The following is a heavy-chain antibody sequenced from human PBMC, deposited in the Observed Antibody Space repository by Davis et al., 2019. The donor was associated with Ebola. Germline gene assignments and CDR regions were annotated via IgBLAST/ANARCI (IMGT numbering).Heavy chain of an antibody. Sequence: GESLKISCAASGFTFSSYWMHWVRQAPGKGLVWVSRIITDGTTTNYADSVKGRFTISRDNAKNTLYLQMNSLRVDDTAVYYCARGLSGTYGFDYWGQGTLVTVSS. V-gene: IGHV3-74*01. CDR1: GFTFSSYW. J-gene: IGHJ4*02. CDR2: IITDGTTT. CDR3: ARGLSGTYGFDY. D-gene: IGHD1-26*01.